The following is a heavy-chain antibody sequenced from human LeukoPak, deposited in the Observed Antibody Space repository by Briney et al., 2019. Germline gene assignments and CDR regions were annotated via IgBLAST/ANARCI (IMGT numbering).Heavy chain of an antibody. V-gene: IGHV3-23*01. CDR1: GFTFNNYA. CDR3: AKDRDYIAAAGFDY. Sequence: RGSLRLSCAASGFTFNNYAMSWVRQAPGKGLEWVSEISGSGGSTYYADSVKGRFTISRDNSKNTLYLQVNSLRAEDSAVYYCAKDRDYIAAAGFDYWGQGTLLTVAS. D-gene: IGHD6-13*01. J-gene: IGHJ4*02. CDR2: ISGSGGST.